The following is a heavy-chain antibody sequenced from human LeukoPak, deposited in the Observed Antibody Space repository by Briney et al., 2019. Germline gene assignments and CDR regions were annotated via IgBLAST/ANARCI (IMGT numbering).Heavy chain of an antibody. V-gene: IGHV3-30*03. CDR3: ARLQGDSGWYYFDY. CDR2: ISYAGSNK. D-gene: IGHD6-19*01. CDR1: GFTFSSYG. J-gene: IGHJ4*02. Sequence: AGGSLRLSCAASGFTFSSYGMHWVRQAPGKGLEWVAVISYAGSNKYYADSVKGRFTISRDNSKNTLYLQMNSLRAEDTAVYYCARLQGDSGWYYFDYWGQGTLVTVSS.